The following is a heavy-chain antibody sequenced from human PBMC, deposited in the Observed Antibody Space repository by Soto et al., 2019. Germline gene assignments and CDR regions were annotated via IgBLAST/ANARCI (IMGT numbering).Heavy chain of an antibody. D-gene: IGHD2-8*01. J-gene: IGHJ4*02. CDR1: GGSISSGGYS. CDR3: AKGWMTNVFINDY. V-gene: IGHV4-61*08. CDR2: IYYSGST. Sequence: TSETLSLTCAVSGGSISSGGYSWSWIRQPPGKGLEWIGYIYYSGSTNYDPSLKSRVTMSVDTSKNQFSLKLNSVTAADTAVYYCAKGWMTNVFINDYWGLGTLVTGSS.